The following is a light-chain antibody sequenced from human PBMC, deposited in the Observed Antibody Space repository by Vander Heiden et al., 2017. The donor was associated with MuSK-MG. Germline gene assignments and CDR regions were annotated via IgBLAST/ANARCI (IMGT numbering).Light chain of an antibody. Sequence: DIQMTQSPSSLSASVGDRVTITCRASQSISSYLNWYQQKPGKAPKLLIYAASSFQSAVPSTFTASRSGTDFTLTIIILQPEDIATYYCHLSDSTRLTFGGGTKVEIK. CDR3: HLSDSTRLT. V-gene: IGKV1-39*01. J-gene: IGKJ4*01. CDR1: QSISSY. CDR2: AAS.